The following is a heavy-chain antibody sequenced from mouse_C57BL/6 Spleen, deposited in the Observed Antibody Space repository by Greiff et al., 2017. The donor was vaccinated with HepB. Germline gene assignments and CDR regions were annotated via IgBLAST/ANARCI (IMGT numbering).Heavy chain of an antibody. CDR2: INPSTGGT. V-gene: IGHV1-42*01. CDR1: GYSFTGYY. CDR3: ARRRYYGSPSYYAMDY. D-gene: IGHD1-1*01. J-gene: IGHJ4*01. Sequence: VQLVESGPELVKPGASVKISCKASGYSFTGYYMNWVKQSPEKSLEWIGEINPSTGGTTYNQKFKAKATLTVDKSSSTAYMQLKSLTSEDSAVYYCARRRYYGSPSYYAMDYWGQGTSVTVSS.